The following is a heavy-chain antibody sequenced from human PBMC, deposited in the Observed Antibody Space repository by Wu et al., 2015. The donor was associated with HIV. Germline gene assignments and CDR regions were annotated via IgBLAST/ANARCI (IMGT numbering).Heavy chain of an antibody. J-gene: IGHJ3*02. CDR3: ARDLHTTVTTLGAFDI. CDR1: GGTFSSYA. Sequence: QVQLVQSGAEVKKPGSSVKVSCKASGGTFSSYAISWVRQAPGQGLEWMGGIIPIFGTANYAQKFQGRVTITTDESTSTAYMELSSLRSEDTAVYYCARDLHTTVTTLGAFDIWGQGTMVTVSS. V-gene: IGHV1-69*05. D-gene: IGHD4-17*01. CDR2: IIPIFGTA.